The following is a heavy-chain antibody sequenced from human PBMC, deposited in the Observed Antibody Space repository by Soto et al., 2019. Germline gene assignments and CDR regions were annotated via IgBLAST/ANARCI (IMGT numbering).Heavy chain of an antibody. CDR3: ARESEDLTSNFDY. CDR1: GFTFTRFS. CDR2: ISSTTNYI. J-gene: IGHJ4*02. V-gene: IGHV3-21*06. Sequence: SLRLSCAASGFTFTRFSMNWVRQAPGKGLEWVSSISSTTNYIYYGDSMKGRFTISRDNAKNSLYLEMNSLRAEDTAVYYCARESEDLTSNFDYWGQGTLVTVS.